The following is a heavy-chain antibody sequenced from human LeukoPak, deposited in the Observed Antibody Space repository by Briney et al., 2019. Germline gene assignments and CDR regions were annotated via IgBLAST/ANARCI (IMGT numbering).Heavy chain of an antibody. V-gene: IGHV4-59*01. CDR3: ARELLRYFDWYDDY. J-gene: IGHJ4*02. D-gene: IGHD3-9*01. Sequence: SETLSLTCTVSGGSISSYYWSWIRQPPGKGLEWIGYIYYSGSTNYNPSLKSRVTISVDTSKNQFSLKLSSVTAADTAVYYCARELLRYFDWYDDYWGQRTLVTVSS. CDR2: IYYSGST. CDR1: GGSISSYY.